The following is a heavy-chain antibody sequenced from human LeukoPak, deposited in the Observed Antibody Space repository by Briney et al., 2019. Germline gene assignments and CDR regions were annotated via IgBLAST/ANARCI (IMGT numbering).Heavy chain of an antibody. J-gene: IGHJ4*02. CDR1: GFTFNYYA. V-gene: IGHV3-23*01. D-gene: IGHD5-18*01. CDR2: ISDNEGST. Sequence: GGSLRLSCAASGFTFNYYAMSWVRQAPGRGLEWVSGISDNEGSTYYTDSVKGRFTISRDNTKNTVYLQMNNLRPDDTAVYFCARHDSFIPYWGQGTLVTVSS. CDR3: ARHDSFIPY.